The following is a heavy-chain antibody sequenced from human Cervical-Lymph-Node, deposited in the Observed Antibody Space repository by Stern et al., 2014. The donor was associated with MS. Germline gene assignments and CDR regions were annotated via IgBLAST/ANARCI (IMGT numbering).Heavy chain of an antibody. V-gene: IGHV4-4*07. CDR3: ARYRAIGFDT. CDR2: IYSSGST. CDR1: GGSISGYY. J-gene: IGHJ4*02. Sequence: QLQLQESGPGLVKPSETLSLTCIVSGGSISGYYWNWIRQPAGKGLEGIGRIYSSGSTNYNPSLKSRVSMSVDTSKNQFSLKLNSVTAADTAVYYCARYRAIGFDTWGQGTLVTVSS.